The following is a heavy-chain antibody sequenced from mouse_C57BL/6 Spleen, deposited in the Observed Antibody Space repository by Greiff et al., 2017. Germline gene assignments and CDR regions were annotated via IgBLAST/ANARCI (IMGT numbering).Heavy chain of an antibody. CDR3: ARRDYDEEAFDY. Sequence: LQQSGGGLVKPGGSLKLSCAASGFTFSSYTMSWVRQTPEKRLEWVATISGGGGNTYYPDSVKGRITIARDNAKNTLYLQMSSLRSEDTALYYCARRDYDEEAFDYWGQGTTLTVSS. CDR1: GFTFSSYT. J-gene: IGHJ2*01. CDR2: ISGGGGNT. V-gene: IGHV5-9*01. D-gene: IGHD2-4*01.